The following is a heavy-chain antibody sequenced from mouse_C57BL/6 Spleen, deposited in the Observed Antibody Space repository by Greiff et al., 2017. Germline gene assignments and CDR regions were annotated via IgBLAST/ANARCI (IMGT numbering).Heavy chain of an antibody. V-gene: IGHV1-50*01. CDR2: IDPSDSYT. CDR1: GYTFTTYW. D-gene: IGHD2-4*01. J-gene: IGHJ3*01. CDR3: ARWGLGLTWFAY. Sequence: VQLQQPGAELVKPGASVKLSCKASGYTFTTYWMQWVKQRPGQGLEWIGEIDPSDSYTNYNPKFKGNATWTVDTSSSTAYMQLSSLTSEDSAVYYCARWGLGLTWFAYWGQGTLVTVSA.